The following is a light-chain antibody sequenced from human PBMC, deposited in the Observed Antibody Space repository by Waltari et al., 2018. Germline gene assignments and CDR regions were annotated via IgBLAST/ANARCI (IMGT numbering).Light chain of an antibody. CDR1: VPAEKC. CDR3: HAAADNNWF. Sequence: YDLTQPSSVSVSPGQPAPITCSGDVPAEKCVRGFQQKPGQAPTLILYKDTERPSGIPERFSGSSSGATVTLTIRGALLEDEADYHCHAAADNNWFFGGGTKLTVL. V-gene: IGLV3-27*01. CDR2: KDT. J-gene: IGLJ2*01.